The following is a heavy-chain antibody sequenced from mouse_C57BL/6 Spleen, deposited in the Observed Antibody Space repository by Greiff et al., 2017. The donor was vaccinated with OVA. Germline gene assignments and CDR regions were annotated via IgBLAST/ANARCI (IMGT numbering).Heavy chain of an antibody. CDR1: GFNIKDDY. CDR2: IVPENGDT. D-gene: IGHD1-1*01. Sequence: EVQLQQSGAELVRPGASVKLSCTASGFNIKDDYMHWVKQRPEQGLEWIGWIVPENGDTEYASKFQGKATITADTSSNTAYLQLSSLTSEDTAVYYCTTRTVVATDYFDYWGQGTTLTVSA. J-gene: IGHJ2*01. CDR3: TTRTVVATDYFDY. V-gene: IGHV14-4*01.